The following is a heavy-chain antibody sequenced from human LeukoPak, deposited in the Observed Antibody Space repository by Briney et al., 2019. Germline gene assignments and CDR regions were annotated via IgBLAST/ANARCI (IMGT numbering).Heavy chain of an antibody. V-gene: IGHV6-1*01. J-gene: IGHJ4*02. Sequence: SQTLSLTCDISGDSVSSNNAAWNWIRQSPSRGLEWLGRTYYRSKWYNDYAVSVRSRITINPDTSKNQVSLQLKSVSPDDTAVYYCARDTYLYDSDSYPSLDSWGQGTLVTVSS. D-gene: IGHD3-22*01. CDR2: TYYRSKWYN. CDR1: GDSVSSNNAA. CDR3: ARDTYLYDSDSYPSLDS.